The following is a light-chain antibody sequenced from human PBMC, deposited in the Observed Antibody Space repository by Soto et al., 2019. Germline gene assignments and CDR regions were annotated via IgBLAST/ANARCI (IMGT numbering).Light chain of an antibody. V-gene: IGLV4-60*03. J-gene: IGLJ3*02. CDR3: ETWDGYSWV. Sequence: QLVLTQSSSASASLGSSVKLTCTLSSGRSSYIIAWHQQQPGKAPRFLMNLEGSGSYNKGSGIPDRFSGSSSGADRYLTISTLQSEDEADYYCETWDGYSWVFGGGTKLTVL. CDR2: LEGSGSY. CDR1: SGRSSYI.